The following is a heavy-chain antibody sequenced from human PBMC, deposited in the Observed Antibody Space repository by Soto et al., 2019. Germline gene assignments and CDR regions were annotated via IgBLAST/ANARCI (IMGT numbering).Heavy chain of an antibody. V-gene: IGHV4-39*01. Sequence: QLQLQESGPGLVKPSETLSLTCTVSGGSISSSSYYWGWIRQPPGKGLEWIGSIYYSGSTYYNPSLKSRVTISVDTSKHQFSLKLSSVTAADTAVYYCARHENDYVWGSYRYFYYWGQGTLVTVSS. CDR1: GGSISSSSYY. CDR2: IYYSGST. J-gene: IGHJ4*02. D-gene: IGHD3-16*02. CDR3: ARHENDYVWGSYRYFYY.